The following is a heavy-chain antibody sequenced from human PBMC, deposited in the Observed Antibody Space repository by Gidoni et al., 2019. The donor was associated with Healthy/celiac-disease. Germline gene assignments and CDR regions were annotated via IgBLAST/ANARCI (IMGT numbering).Heavy chain of an antibody. V-gene: IGHV1-46*01. CDR2: INPSGGST. CDR3: ARDLQTTQWLLTYYYYGMDV. J-gene: IGHJ6*02. D-gene: IGHD6-19*01. CDR1: GYTFTSSY. Sequence: QVQLVQSGAEVKKPGASVQVSCKASGYTFTSSYMHWVRQAPGQGLEWMGIINPSGGSTSYEQKFQGRVTMTRDTSTSTVYMELSSLRSEDTAVYYCARDLQTTQWLLTYYYYGMDVWGQGTTVTVSS.